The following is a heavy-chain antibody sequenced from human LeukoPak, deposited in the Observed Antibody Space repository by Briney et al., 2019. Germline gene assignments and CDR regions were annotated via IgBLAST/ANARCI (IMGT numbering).Heavy chain of an antibody. CDR2: TSRRSKWFT. V-gene: IGHV6-1*01. Sequence: SQTLSLTCAISGDSVSSNSAAWNCIRQPPSSGLEWLRRTSRRSKWFTDYAVSGQSRITLHPDTPKTPLSLQLNSVRPEDTAIYYCARIVGGSQASWGQGTLVTVSS. D-gene: IGHD3-16*02. CDR3: ARIVGGSQAS. J-gene: IGHJ5*02. CDR1: GDSVSSNSAA.